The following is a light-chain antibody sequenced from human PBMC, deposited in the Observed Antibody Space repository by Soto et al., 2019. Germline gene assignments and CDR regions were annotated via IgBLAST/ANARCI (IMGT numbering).Light chain of an antibody. CDR3: CSYTSVSTSVV. V-gene: IGLV1-40*01. Sequence: QSVLTQPPSVSGAPGQRVTISCTGNNSNLGAGYDVHWYQQLPGAAPKLVIFGNRNRPSGVPERFSGSKSGTSASLAITGLQAEDEADYYCCSYTSVSTSVVFGGGTKLTVL. CDR1: NSNLGAGYD. CDR2: GNR. J-gene: IGLJ2*01.